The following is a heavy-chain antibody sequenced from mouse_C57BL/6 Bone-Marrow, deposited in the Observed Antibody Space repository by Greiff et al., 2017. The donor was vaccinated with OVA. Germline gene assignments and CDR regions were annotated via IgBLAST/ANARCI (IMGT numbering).Heavy chain of an antibody. CDR1: GYSITSGYY. CDR3: ARRGYWYFDV. CDR2: ISYDGSN. Sequence: ESGPGLVKPSQSLSLTCSVTGYSITSGYYWNWIRQFPGNKLEWRGYISYDGSNNYNPALKNRTSITRATSKNQFFLKLNSVTTEDTATYYCARRGYWYFDVWGTGTTVTVSS. J-gene: IGHJ1*03. V-gene: IGHV3-6*01.